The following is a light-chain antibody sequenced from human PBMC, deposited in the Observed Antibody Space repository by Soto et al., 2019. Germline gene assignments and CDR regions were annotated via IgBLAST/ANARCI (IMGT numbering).Light chain of an antibody. CDR3: LLYYLGGRF. CDR1: TGTVTSGYY. Sequence: QAVVTQETSLTVSPGGTVTLTCASSTGTVTSGYYPNWFQQKPGQAPRPLIYSTGDRHSWTPARFSGSLLGGKAALTLSGVQPEDEAEYYCLLYYLGGRFFGTGTKLTVL. V-gene: IGLV7-43*01. CDR2: STG. J-gene: IGLJ1*01.